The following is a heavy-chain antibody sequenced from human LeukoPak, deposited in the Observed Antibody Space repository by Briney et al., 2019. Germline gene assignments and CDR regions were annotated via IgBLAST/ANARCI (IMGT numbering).Heavy chain of an antibody. V-gene: IGHV1-2*06. J-gene: IGHJ4*02. CDR3: ARARVGATNFDY. CDR1: GYTFTGYY. CDR2: INPNSGGT. Sequence: ASVKVSCKASGYTFTGYYMHWVRQAPGQGLEWMGRINPNSGGTNYAQKFQGRVTMTRDTSTSTAYMELRSLRSDDTAVYYCARARVGATNFDYWGQGTLVTVSS. D-gene: IGHD1-26*01.